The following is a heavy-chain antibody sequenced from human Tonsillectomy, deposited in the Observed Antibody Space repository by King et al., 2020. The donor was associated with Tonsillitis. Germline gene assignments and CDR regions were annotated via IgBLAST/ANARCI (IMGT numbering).Heavy chain of an antibody. V-gene: IGHV3-23*04. CDR3: AKDVAVAGGVLYFDY. D-gene: IGHD6-19*01. CDR2: VSGSGGST. CDR1: GFTFSSYA. J-gene: IGHJ4*02. Sequence: VQLVESGGGLVQPGGSLRLSCAASGFTFSSYAMSWVRQAPGKGLEWVSAVSGSGGSTYDADSGKGRFTISRDNSKNTLHLQMNSPRAEDTAVYYCAKDVAVAGGVLYFDYWGQGTLVTVSS.